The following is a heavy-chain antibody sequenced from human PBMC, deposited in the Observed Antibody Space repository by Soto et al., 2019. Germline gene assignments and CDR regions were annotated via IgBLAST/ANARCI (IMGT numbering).Heavy chain of an antibody. CDR2: INPNSGGT. J-gene: IGHJ6*03. CDR3: AREKPLEWTISGGLDYYYYYMDV. V-gene: IGHV1-2*04. D-gene: IGHD3-3*01. Sequence: ASVKVSCKASGYTFTGYYMHWVRQAPGQGLEWMGWINPNSGGTNYAQKFQGWVTMTRDTSISTAYMELSRLRSDDTAVYYCAREKPLEWTISGGLDYYYYYMDVWGKGTTVTVSS. CDR1: GYTFTGYY.